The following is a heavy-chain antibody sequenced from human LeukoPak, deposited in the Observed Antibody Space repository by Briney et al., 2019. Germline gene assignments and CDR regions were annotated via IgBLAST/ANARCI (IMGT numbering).Heavy chain of an antibody. V-gene: IGHV3-23*01. CDR1: GFTFNSYA. J-gene: IGHJ3*02. D-gene: IGHD1-26*01. CDR2: ISGSGGST. Sequence: GGSLRLSCAASGFTFNSYAMSWVRQAPGKGLEWVSAISGSGGSTYYADSVKGRFTISRDNSKNTLYLQMNSLRAEDTAVYYCASLLVGANTGLGIYAFDIWGQGTMVTVSS. CDR3: ASLLVGANTGLGIYAFDI.